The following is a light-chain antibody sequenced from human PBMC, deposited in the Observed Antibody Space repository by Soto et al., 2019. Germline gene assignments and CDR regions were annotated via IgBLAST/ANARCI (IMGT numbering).Light chain of an antibody. CDR2: RAS. CDR1: QSVGIS. V-gene: IGKV3-15*01. J-gene: IGKJ2*01. Sequence: EIVMTQSPATLSVSPGERATLSCRASQSVGISLAWYPQKPGQAPRLLIYRASTRATGIPDRFSGSGSGTEFTLTISSLQSEDLAVYYCQHYLDWPVYTFGQGTKLEIK. CDR3: QHYLDWPVYT.